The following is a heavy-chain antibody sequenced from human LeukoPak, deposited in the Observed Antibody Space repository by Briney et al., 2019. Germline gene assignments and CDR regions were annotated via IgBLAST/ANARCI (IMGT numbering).Heavy chain of an antibody. V-gene: IGHV1-2*02. CDR3: ARGIATRPDYYYMDV. D-gene: IGHD6-6*01. CDR2: INPNSGGT. CDR1: GYTFTSYG. J-gene: IGHJ6*03. Sequence: ASVKVSCKASGYTFTSYGISWVRQAPGQGLEWMGWINPNSGGTNYAQKFQGRVTMTRDTSISTAYMELSRLRSDDTAVYYCARGIATRPDYYYMDVWGKGTTVTVSS.